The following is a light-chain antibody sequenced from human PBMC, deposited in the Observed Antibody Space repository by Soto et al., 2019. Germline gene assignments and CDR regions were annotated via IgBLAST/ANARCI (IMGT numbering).Light chain of an antibody. CDR2: AVS. J-gene: IGLJ1*01. V-gene: IGLV2-14*01. Sequence: QSFLSQPASVSGSPGNSITISCTGTSSDVGLYDYVSWYQQHPGKAPQLMIYAVSNRPSGVSNRFSASKSGNTASLFISGLQAEEEADYYCSSYTSESSYVFGSGTKVTVL. CDR3: SSYTSESSYV. CDR1: SSDVGLYDY.